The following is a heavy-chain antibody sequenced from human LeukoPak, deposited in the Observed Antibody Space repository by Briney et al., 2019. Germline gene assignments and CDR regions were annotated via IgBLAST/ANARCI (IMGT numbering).Heavy chain of an antibody. J-gene: IGHJ5*02. Sequence: ASLKVSCKASGYTFTSSGISWVRQAPGQGLEWMGWISIHNGNTDYAQKLRGRVTMTTDTSTSTVYLELRGLRSDDTAVYYCARITYDFWSGYYMPDDPWGQGTLVTVSS. V-gene: IGHV1-18*01. D-gene: IGHD3-3*01. CDR2: ISIHNGNT. CDR3: ARITYDFWSGYYMPDDP. CDR1: GYTFTSSG.